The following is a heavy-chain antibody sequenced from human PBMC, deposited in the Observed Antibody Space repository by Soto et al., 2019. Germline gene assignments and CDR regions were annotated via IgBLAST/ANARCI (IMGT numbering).Heavy chain of an antibody. J-gene: IGHJ4*02. CDR2: IIPMFGTA. CDR1: GGAFSSQA. Sequence: SVKVSCKASGGAFSSQAFSWVRQAPGQGLEWMGGIIPMFGTANYAQKFQGRITITADESTSTAYMELSSLRSDDTAVYYCARGDIAMAVSRFDSWGQGTLVTVSS. D-gene: IGHD2-15*01. CDR3: ARGDIAMAVSRFDS. V-gene: IGHV1-69*13.